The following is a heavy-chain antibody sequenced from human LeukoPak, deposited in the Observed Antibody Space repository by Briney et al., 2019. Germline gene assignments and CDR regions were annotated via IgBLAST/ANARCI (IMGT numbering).Heavy chain of an antibody. D-gene: IGHD2-8*01. CDR1: GYTLTELS. CDR2: FDPEDGET. V-gene: IGHV1-24*01. J-gene: IGHJ4*02. CDR3: ATGAGGYCTNGVCYIFDY. Sequence: GASVKVSCKVSGYTLTELSMHWVRQAPGKGLEWMGGFDPEDGETIYAQKFQGRVTMTEDTSTDTAYMELSSLRSEDTAVYYCATGAGGYCTNGVCYIFDYWGQGTLVTVSS.